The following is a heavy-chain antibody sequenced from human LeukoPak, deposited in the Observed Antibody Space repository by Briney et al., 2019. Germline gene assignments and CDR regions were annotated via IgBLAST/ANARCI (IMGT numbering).Heavy chain of an antibody. CDR3: ARRVRYDSSGYFFDY. CDR1: GFTFDDYG. Sequence: GGPLRLSCAASGFTFDDYGMSWVRQAPGKGLEWVSGINWNGGSTGYADSVKGRFTISRDNAKNSLYLQMNSLRAEDTALYYCARRVRYDSSGYFFDYWGQGTLVTVSS. J-gene: IGHJ4*02. CDR2: INWNGGST. V-gene: IGHV3-20*04. D-gene: IGHD3-22*01.